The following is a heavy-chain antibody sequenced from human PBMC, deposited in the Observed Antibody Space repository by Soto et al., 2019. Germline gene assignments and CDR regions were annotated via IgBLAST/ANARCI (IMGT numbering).Heavy chain of an antibody. J-gene: IGHJ6*02. V-gene: IGHV4-4*07. Sequence: PSETMVLSCTVSGGSISSYYWSWIRQPAGKGLEWIGRIYTSGSTNYNPSLKSRVTMSVDTSKNQFSLKLSSVTAADTAVYYCARDNLLTPYYGMDVWGQGTTVTVSS. CDR1: GGSISSYY. CDR2: IYTSGST. CDR3: ARDNLLTPYYGMDV.